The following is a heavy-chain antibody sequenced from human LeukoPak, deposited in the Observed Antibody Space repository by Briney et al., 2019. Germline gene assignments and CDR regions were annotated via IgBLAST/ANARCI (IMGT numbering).Heavy chain of an antibody. J-gene: IGHJ6*03. D-gene: IGHD6-19*01. V-gene: IGHV4-39*07. CDR3: ARVKQWLVRGYYYYYMDV. CDR1: GGSISNSSSY. Sequence: SETLSLTCTVSGGSISNSSSYWGWIRQPPGKGLEWIGSIYYSGSTYYNPSLKSRVTISVDTSKNQFSLKLSSVTAADTAVYYCARVKQWLVRGYYYYYMDVWGKGTTVTVSS. CDR2: IYYSGST.